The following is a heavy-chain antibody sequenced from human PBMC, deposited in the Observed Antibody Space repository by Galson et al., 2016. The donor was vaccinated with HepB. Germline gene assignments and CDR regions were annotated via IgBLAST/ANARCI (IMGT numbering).Heavy chain of an antibody. J-gene: IGHJ6*02. V-gene: IGHV4-30-4*08. Sequence: LRLSCAASGYSLSSNYMTWVRQAPGKGLEWIGYMYYRGETYRNPSLKSRVTLSVDTSKNQFSLRLTLVTAADTAVYYCARDPGSTRYGMDVWGQGTTVIVSS. CDR3: ARDPGSTRYGMDV. CDR1: GYSLSSNY. D-gene: IGHD3-10*01. CDR2: MYYRGET.